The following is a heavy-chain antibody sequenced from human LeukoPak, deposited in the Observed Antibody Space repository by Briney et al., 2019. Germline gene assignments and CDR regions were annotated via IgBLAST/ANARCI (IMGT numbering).Heavy chain of an antibody. CDR1: GFTLSNYA. J-gene: IGHJ4*02. CDR3: AKDGGGYCNNSSC. V-gene: IGHV3-23*01. CDR2: ISDSGDKT. D-gene: IGHD2-2*01. Sequence: GSLRLSCAAAGFTLSNYAMSWVRHAPGKGLEWVSAISDSGDKTDYAGSVRGRFTIYRDNSKDTLYLQMNSLGAADTAVYYCAKDGGGYCNNSSCWGQGTLVTVSS.